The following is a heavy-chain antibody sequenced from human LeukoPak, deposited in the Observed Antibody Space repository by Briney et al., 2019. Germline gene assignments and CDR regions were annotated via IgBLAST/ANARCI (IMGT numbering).Heavy chain of an antibody. CDR2: ISDRGGRT. CDR3: AKRGVVIRVILVGFHKEAYYFDS. J-gene: IGHJ4*02. D-gene: IGHD3-22*01. Sequence: GGSLRLSCAVSGITLSNYGIIGVREAPGKGLEWVAGISDRGGRTKYADSVKGRFTISRDNSKNTLYLQMNSLRAEDTAVYFCAKRGVVIRVILVGFHKEAYYFDSWGQGALVTVSS. CDR1: GITLSNYG. V-gene: IGHV3-23*01.